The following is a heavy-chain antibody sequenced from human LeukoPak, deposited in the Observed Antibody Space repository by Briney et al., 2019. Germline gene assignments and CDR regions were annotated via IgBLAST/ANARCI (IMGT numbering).Heavy chain of an antibody. D-gene: IGHD6-13*01. CDR1: GHTFTRFD. V-gene: IGHV1-8*01. CDR3: ARVNSSIGSSRRYFDY. J-gene: IGHJ4*02. Sequence: ASVEVSCKASGHTFTRFDINWVRQASGQGLEWVGWMNPNSGNTGYAQRFQGRVTMTRNSSISTAYMELSSLRSEDTAVYYCARVNSSIGSSRRYFDYWGQGTLVTVSS. CDR2: MNPNSGNT.